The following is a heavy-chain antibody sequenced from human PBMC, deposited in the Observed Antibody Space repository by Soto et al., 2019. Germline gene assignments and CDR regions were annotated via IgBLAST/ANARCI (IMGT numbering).Heavy chain of an antibody. V-gene: IGHV2-5*02. D-gene: IGHD3-22*01. J-gene: IGHJ4*02. CDR2: IYWDDDK. CDR1: GFSLSTSGVG. CDR3: AHRISPPSSGYYIRGDYFDY. Sequence: QITLKESGPTLVKPTQTLTLTCTFSGFSLSTSGVGVGWIRQPPGKALEWLALIYWDDDKRYSPSLKSRLTITKDTSKNQVVLTMTNMDPVDTATYYCAHRISPPSSGYYIRGDYFDYWGQGTLVTVSS.